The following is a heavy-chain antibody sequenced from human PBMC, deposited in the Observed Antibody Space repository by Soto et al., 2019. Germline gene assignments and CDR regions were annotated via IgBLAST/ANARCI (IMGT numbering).Heavy chain of an antibody. Sequence: QVQLVQSGAEVKKPGSSVKVSCKASGGTFSSYSINWVRQAPGQGLEWMGEIIPIFGTANYAQKLKGRVTITADESTSTAYMELSSLRSEDTAVYYCARDGGRHSGGIDYWGQGTLVTVSS. D-gene: IGHD1-26*01. CDR2: IIPIFGTA. J-gene: IGHJ4*02. CDR1: GGTFSSYS. CDR3: ARDGGRHSGGIDY. V-gene: IGHV1-69*01.